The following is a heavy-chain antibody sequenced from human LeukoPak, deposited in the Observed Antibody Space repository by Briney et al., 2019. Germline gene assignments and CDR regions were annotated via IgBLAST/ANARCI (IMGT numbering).Heavy chain of an antibody. J-gene: IGHJ6*03. V-gene: IGHV3-7*01. Sequence: PGGSLRLSCAASGFTFSSYWMSWVRQAPGKGLEWVANIKQDGSEKYYVDSVKGRFTISRDNAKNSLYLQMNSLRAEDTAVYYCARGMVTTYYYYYMDVWGKGTTVTISS. CDR1: GFTFSSYW. D-gene: IGHD4-17*01. CDR3: ARGMVTTYYYYYMDV. CDR2: IKQDGSEK.